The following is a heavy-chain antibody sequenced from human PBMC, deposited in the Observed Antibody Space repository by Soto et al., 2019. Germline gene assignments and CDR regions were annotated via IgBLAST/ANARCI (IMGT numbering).Heavy chain of an antibody. V-gene: IGHV3-21*01. CDR3: ARGLGYCNVGSCSGAFDM. D-gene: IGHD2-15*01. Sequence: EVQLVESGGGLVKPGGSLRLSCTASGLSFSSDSMNWVRQAPGKGLEWVSSISGSSSYIYYADSVKGRFTISRDNAKNAVYLQMNTLRAEDTAVYYCARGLGYCNVGSCSGAFDMWGHWTMVTVSS. CDR1: GLSFSSDS. CDR2: ISGSSSYI. J-gene: IGHJ3*02.